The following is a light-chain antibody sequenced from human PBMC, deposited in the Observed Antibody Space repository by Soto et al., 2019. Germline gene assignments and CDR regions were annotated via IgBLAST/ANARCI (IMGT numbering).Light chain of an antibody. CDR1: QRVSSGY. J-gene: IGKJ4*01. Sequence: EIVLTQSPGTLSLSPGERATLSCRASQRVSSGYLGWYQQRPGQAPRLLLYGASNRATGIPARFSGSGSGTDFTLTISSLEPEDFAVYYCQQRSHGLTFGGGTKVDIK. CDR3: QQRSHGLT. CDR2: GAS. V-gene: IGKV3D-20*02.